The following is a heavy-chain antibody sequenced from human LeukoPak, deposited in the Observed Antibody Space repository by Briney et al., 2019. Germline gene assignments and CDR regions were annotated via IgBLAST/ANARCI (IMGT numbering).Heavy chain of an antibody. D-gene: IGHD3-22*01. CDR1: GFTVRTNY. Sequence: PGGSLRLSCAASGFTVRTNYMSWVRQAPGKGLEWVSIIYSGGSTYYADSVKGRFTISRDISKNTLYLQMNSLRAEDTAVYYCARFGGYYDSSGSGTFDYWGQGTLVTVSS. CDR2: IYSGGST. CDR3: ARFGGYYDSSGSGTFDY. J-gene: IGHJ4*02. V-gene: IGHV3-53*01.